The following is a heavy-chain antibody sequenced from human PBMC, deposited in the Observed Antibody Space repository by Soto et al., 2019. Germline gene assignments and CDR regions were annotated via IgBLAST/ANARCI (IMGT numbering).Heavy chain of an antibody. D-gene: IGHD3-9*01. CDR3: ARLLTEGATFREDAFDV. CDR2: ISTFNGKT. CDR1: RYTFTSHG. Sequence: QIQLVQSGGDVKTPGASVKVSCTTSRYTFTSHGIAWVRQAPGQGLEWMGWISTFNGKTDYAQKFQGRVTMTADTITSTVHMELRRLRSDDTAVYYCARLLTEGATFREDAFDVWGPGTKVTVSS. V-gene: IGHV1-18*01. J-gene: IGHJ3*01.